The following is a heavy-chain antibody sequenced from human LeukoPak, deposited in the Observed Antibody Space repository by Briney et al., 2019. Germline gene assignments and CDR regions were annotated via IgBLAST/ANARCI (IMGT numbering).Heavy chain of an antibody. V-gene: IGHV3-23*01. CDR2: ISDGGRDT. CDR1: GFSFRSFA. CDR3: ATKYSGLSPFYY. J-gene: IGHJ4*02. D-gene: IGHD2-21*01. Sequence: GGSLRLSCAASGFSFRSFAMSWVRQAPGKGLEWVAGISDGGRDTRYADSVKGRFTISRDNSRDTLYLQVNNLRDDDSAIYYCATKYSGLSPFYYWGQGTLVTVSS.